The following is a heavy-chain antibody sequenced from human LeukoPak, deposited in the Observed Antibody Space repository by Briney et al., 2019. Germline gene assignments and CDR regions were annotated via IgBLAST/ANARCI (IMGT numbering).Heavy chain of an antibody. CDR1: GGSVSSGSYY. CDR2: IYYSGST. D-gene: IGHD3-10*01. Sequence: SETLSLTCTVSGGSVSSGSYYWSWIRQPPGKGLEWIGYIYYSGSTNYNPSLKSRVTISVDTSKNQFSLKLRSVTAADTAVYYCARETSGDLPNTDYWGQGTLVTVSS. V-gene: IGHV4-61*01. J-gene: IGHJ4*02. CDR3: ARETSGDLPNTDY.